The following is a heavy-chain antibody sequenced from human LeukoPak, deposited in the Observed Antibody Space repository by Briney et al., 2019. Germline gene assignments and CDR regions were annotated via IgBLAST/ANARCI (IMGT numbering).Heavy chain of an antibody. J-gene: IGHJ4*02. CDR2: ISYDGSNK. D-gene: IGHD3-22*01. Sequence: GGSLRLSCAASGFTFDDYGMHWVRQAPGKGLEWVAVISYDGSNKYYADSVKGRFTISRDNSKNTLYPQMNSLRAEDTAVYYCAKDYVSYYDSSGCYYEADYWGQGTLVTVSS. V-gene: IGHV3-30*18. CDR1: GFTFDDYG. CDR3: AKDYVSYYDSSGCYYEADY.